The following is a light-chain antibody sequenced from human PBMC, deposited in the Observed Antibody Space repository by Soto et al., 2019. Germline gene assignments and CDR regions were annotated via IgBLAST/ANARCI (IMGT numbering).Light chain of an antibody. CDR1: QSVSNN. J-gene: IGKJ1*01. V-gene: IGKV3-15*01. Sequence: EIIMTQSPATLSVSPGERATLSCRASQSVSNNLAWYQQKPGQAPRLLIYGASTRATDVPARFSGGGSETEFTLTISSLQSEDFAVYFCQQYNIWPLWTFGQGTKVDIK. CDR2: GAS. CDR3: QQYNIWPLWT.